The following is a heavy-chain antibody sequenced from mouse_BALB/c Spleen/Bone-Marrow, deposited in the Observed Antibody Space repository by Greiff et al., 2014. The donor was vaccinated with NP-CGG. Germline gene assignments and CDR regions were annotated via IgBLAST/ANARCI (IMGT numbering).Heavy chain of an antibody. CDR1: GFSLTSYG. CDR3: ARITTATGAMDY. D-gene: IGHD1-2*01. Sequence: QVHVKQSGPGLVAPSQSLSITCTVSGFSLTSYGVHWVRQPPGKGLEWLGVIWADGSTNYNSALMSRLSTRKDNSKSQVFLKMNSLQTDDTAMYYCARITTATGAMDYWGQGTSVTVSS. J-gene: IGHJ4*01. V-gene: IGHV2-9*02. CDR2: IWADGST.